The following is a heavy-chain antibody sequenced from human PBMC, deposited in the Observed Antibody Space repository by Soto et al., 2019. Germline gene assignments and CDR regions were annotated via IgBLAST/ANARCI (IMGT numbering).Heavy chain of an antibody. CDR1: GYTFTSYY. D-gene: IGHD5-12*01. CDR3: ARGRIVATRSWFDP. CDR2: MNPNSGNT. Sequence: ASVKVSCKASGYTFTSYYINWVRQATGQGLEWMGWMNPNSGNTGYAQKFQGRVTMTRNTSISTAYMELSSLRSEDTAVYYCARGRIVATRSWFDPWGQGTLVTVSS. J-gene: IGHJ5*02. V-gene: IGHV1-8*01.